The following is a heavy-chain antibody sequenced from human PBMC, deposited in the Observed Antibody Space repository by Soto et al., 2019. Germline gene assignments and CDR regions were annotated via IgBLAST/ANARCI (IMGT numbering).Heavy chain of an antibody. CDR3: ARQRAWNDAFDF. Sequence: GESLKISCKGSVYSFTTYWIGWVRQMPGKGLEWMGVIYPADSDTRYSPSFQGQVTFSADKSLSTAYLQWNSLKASDTARYYCARQRAWNDAFDFWGQGILVTVSS. V-gene: IGHV5-51*01. D-gene: IGHD1-1*01. J-gene: IGHJ4*02. CDR1: VYSFTTYW. CDR2: IYPADSDT.